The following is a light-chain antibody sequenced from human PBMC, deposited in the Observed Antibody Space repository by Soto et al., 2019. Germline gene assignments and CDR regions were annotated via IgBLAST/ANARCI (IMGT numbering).Light chain of an antibody. J-gene: IGKJ1*01. CDR2: KAS. V-gene: IGKV1-5*03. CDR1: QSTSSY. Sequence: DIKMTQSPSTLSASVGDRVTITCRASQSTSSYLAWYQQKPGKAPKLLIYKASTLKSGVPSRFSGSGSGTEFTLTISSLQPDDFATYYCQHYNSYSEAFGQGTKV. CDR3: QHYNSYSEA.